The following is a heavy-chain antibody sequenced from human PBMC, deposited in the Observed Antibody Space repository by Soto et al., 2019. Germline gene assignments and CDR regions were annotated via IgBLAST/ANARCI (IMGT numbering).Heavy chain of an antibody. J-gene: IGHJ5*02. Sequence: PSETLSLTCTVSGGSISSDDYCWSWVRQPPGKGLEWIGYIYYSGGTFYTPSLKSRVTMSVDTSNNQFSLKLSSVTAADTAVYYCARQASGYYYGWFDPWGQGTLVTVSS. CDR3: ARQASGYYYGWFDP. D-gene: IGHD3-22*01. CDR1: GGSISSDDYC. CDR2: IYYSGGT. V-gene: IGHV4-30-4*01.